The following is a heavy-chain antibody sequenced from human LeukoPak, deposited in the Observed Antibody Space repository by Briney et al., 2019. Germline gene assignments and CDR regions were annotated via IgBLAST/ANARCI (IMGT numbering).Heavy chain of an antibody. V-gene: IGHV3-48*04. D-gene: IGHD1-26*01. CDR3: VVHSATSCY. CDR1: GFTFSRYS. Sequence: GGSLRLSCAASGFTFSRYSMNWVRQAPGKGLEWVSYISGTSSAIYNADSVKGRFTISRDNGKTALSLQMNSLRAEDTAVYYCVVHSATSCYWGQGTLVTVSS. CDR2: ISGTSSAI. J-gene: IGHJ4*02.